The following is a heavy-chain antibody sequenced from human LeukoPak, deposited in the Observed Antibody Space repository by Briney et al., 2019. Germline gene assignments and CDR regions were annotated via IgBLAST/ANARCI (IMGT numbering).Heavy chain of an antibody. J-gene: IGHJ4*02. V-gene: IGHV1-2*02. Sequence: ASVKVSCKASGYTFTGYYMHWVRQAPGQGLEWMGWINPNSGGTNYAQKFQGRVTMTRDTSISTAYMELSRLRSDDTAVYYCARAQWRGEDTAMSYWGQGTLVTVSS. CDR2: INPNSGGT. CDR3: ARAQWRGEDTAMSY. CDR1: GYTFTGYY. D-gene: IGHD5-18*01.